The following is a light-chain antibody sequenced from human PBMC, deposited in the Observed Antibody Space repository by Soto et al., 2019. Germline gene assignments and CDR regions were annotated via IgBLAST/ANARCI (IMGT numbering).Light chain of an antibody. V-gene: IGKV3-20*01. Sequence: DIVLTQSPGTLSLSPGERATLSCRASQSVATQFFTWSQQRPGQAPRVLIYGTSTRATDIQDRFSGSGSGTDFTLTISRLEPEDFAVYYCQQYTSSSGYTFGQGTKLEIK. CDR1: QSVATQF. CDR3: QQYTSSSGYT. CDR2: GTS. J-gene: IGKJ2*01.